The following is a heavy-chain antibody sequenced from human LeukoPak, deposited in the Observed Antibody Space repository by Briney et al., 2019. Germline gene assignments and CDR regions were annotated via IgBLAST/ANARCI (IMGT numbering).Heavy chain of an antibody. CDR2: ISSSGSTI. J-gene: IGHJ4*02. D-gene: IGHD5-12*01. CDR1: GFAFSDYY. Sequence: GGSLRLSCAASGFAFSDYYMSWIRQAPGKELEWVSYISSSGSTIYYADSVKGRFTISRDNAKNSLYLQMNSLRAEDTAVYYCARDGRYSGYDLDYWGQGTLVTVSS. CDR3: ARDGRYSGYDLDY. V-gene: IGHV3-11*01.